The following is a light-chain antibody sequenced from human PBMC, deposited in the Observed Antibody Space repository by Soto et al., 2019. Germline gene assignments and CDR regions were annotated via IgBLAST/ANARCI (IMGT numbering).Light chain of an antibody. V-gene: IGKV3-11*01. J-gene: IGKJ5*01. CDR3: QQRNSCSPLT. CDR2: GAF. Sequence: EIVLTQSPATLSLSPGERATLSCRASPSVTNFLAWYQQKPGQAPRLLIYGAFNRATGIPARFSGSGSGTDFSLTISSLDPEDSAIYYCQQRNSCSPLTFGQGTRLEIK. CDR1: PSVTNF.